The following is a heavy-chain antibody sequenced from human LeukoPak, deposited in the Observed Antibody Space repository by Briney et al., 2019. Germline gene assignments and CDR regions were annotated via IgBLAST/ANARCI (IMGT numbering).Heavy chain of an antibody. CDR1: GGSISSYY. Sequence: PSETLSLTCTVSGGSISSYYWCWIRQPPGKGLEWIGYIYYSGSTNYNPSLKSRVTISVDTSKNQFSLKLSSVTAADTAVYYCARSVGDIVVVVAATPAYFDLWGRGTLVTVSS. D-gene: IGHD2-15*01. CDR3: ARSVGDIVVVVAATPAYFDL. V-gene: IGHV4-59*01. CDR2: IYYSGST. J-gene: IGHJ2*01.